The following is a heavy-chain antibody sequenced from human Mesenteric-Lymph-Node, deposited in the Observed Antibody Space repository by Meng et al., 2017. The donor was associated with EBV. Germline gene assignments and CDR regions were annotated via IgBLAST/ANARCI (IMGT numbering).Heavy chain of an antibody. D-gene: IGHD6-19*01. CDR3: ARGPTSGWVGAWFDP. V-gene: IGHV1-18*01. CDR2: ISAYNGDT. CDR1: GYTFTRYG. J-gene: IGHJ5*02. Sequence: QVPLVQSGAGVKKPGASVKVSCKASGYTFTRYGISWVRQAPGQGLEWMGWISAYNGDTNYAQKLQGRVTMATDTSTSTAYMELRSLRSDDTAVYYCARGPTSGWVGAWFDPWGQGTLVTVSS.